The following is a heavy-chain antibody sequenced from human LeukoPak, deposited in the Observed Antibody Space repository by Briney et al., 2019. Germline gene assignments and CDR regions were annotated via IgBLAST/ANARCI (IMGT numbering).Heavy chain of an antibody. J-gene: IGHJ4*02. V-gene: IGHV4-39*07. CDR3: VRDGSGSYYWDD. D-gene: IGHD1-26*01. CDR2: IYYSGST. CDR1: GGSIRSSSYY. Sequence: SETLSLTCTVSGGSIRSSSYYWGWIRQPPGKGLEWIGSIYYSGSTYYNPSLESRVTITVDTSKNQFSLKLRSVAAADTAVYYCVRDGSGSYYWDDWGQGTLVTVSS.